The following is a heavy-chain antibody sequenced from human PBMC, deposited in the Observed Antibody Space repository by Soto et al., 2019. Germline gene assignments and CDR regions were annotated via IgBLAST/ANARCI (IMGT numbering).Heavy chain of an antibody. CDR2: IHSSGRTM. V-gene: IGHV3-48*03. CDR3: ATADGGFDY. CDR1: GFTFSSYE. J-gene: IGHJ4*02. Sequence: EVQLVESGGGLVQPGGSLRLSCAASGFTFSSYEMNWVRQAPGKGLEWLSYIHSSGRTMFYADSVKGRFTISRDNAKNSLYLQMNSLRAEDTAVYYCATADGGFDYWGQGTLVTVSS. D-gene: IGHD3-16*01.